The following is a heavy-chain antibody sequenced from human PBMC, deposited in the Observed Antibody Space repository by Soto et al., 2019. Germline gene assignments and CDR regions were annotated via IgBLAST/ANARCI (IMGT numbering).Heavy chain of an antibody. CDR1: GFAFNSYA. CDR3: VRSTKAYYYYYAMDI. D-gene: IGHD1-1*01. J-gene: IGHJ6*02. V-gene: IGHV3-30*04. CDR2: ISYDGSKK. Sequence: QVQLVESGGGVVQPGRSLRLSCAASGFAFNSYAMHWVRQAPGKGLEWVAVISYDGSKKYDADSVKGRFTISRDNSKNTLFLQINSLRPEDTAVYYCVRSTKAYYYYYAMDIWGQGTTVTVSS.